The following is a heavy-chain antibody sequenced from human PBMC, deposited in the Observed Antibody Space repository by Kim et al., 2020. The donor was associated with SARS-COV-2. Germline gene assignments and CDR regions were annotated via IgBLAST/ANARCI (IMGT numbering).Heavy chain of an antibody. V-gene: IGHV6-1*01. D-gene: IGHD3-10*01. CDR2: TYYRSKWYN. Sequence: SQTLSLTCAISGDSVSSNSAAWNWIRQSPSRGLEWLGRTYYRSKWYNDYAVSVKSRITINPDTSKNQFSLQLNSVTPEDTAVYYCARVGITMVRGVIITEVDRYYYYGMDVWGQGTTVTVSS. CDR1: GDSVSSNSAA. CDR3: ARVGITMVRGVIITEVDRYYYYGMDV. J-gene: IGHJ6*02.